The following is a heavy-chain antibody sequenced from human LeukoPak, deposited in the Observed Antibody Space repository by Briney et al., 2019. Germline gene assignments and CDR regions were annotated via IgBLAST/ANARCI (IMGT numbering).Heavy chain of an antibody. J-gene: IGHJ3*02. CDR3: ARGGEIDAFDI. Sequence: ASVKVSCKASGYTFTSYYMHWVRQAPGQGLEWMGIINPSGGSRSYAQKFQGRVTMTRDASTSTVYMELSSLRSEDTAVYYCARGGEIDAFDIWGQGTMVTVSS. D-gene: IGHD7-27*01. V-gene: IGHV1-46*01. CDR1: GYTFTSYY. CDR2: INPSGGSR.